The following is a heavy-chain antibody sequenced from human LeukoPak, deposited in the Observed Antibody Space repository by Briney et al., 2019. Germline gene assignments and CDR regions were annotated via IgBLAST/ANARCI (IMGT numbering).Heavy chain of an antibody. Sequence: PSETLSLTCTVSGDSISSAYWGWIRQSAGKGLEYIGRLYVNGSPNSNPSLKSRVTMSLDTSKNQFSLKMTSVTAADTAVYYCARVYYSSSYDYWYFDLWGRGTLVTVSS. V-gene: IGHV4-4*07. D-gene: IGHD6-13*01. CDR3: ARVYYSSSYDYWYFDL. CDR1: GDSISSAY. CDR2: LYVNGSP. J-gene: IGHJ2*01.